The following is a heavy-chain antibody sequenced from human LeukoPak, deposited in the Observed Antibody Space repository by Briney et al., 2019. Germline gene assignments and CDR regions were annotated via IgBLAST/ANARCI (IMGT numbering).Heavy chain of an antibody. D-gene: IGHD3-9*01. CDR3: ARVDYYDILTGYYDY. Sequence: ASVKVSCKASGYTFTGYYMHWVRQAPGQGLEWMGWINPNSGGTNYAQKFQGRVTMTRDTSISTAYMELSRLRSDDTAVYYCARVDYYDILTGYYDYWGQGTLVTVSS. J-gene: IGHJ4*02. V-gene: IGHV1-2*02. CDR1: GYTFTGYY. CDR2: INPNSGGT.